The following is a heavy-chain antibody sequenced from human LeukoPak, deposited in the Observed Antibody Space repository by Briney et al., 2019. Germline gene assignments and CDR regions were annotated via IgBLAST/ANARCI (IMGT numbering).Heavy chain of an antibody. V-gene: IGHV3-73*01. J-gene: IGHJ4*02. CDR3: TRSAQLDFDY. CDR2: IRSKANSYAT. D-gene: IGHD2-2*01. Sequence: PGGSLRLSCAASGFTLSGSAMHWVRQASGKGLEWVGRIRSKANSYATAYAASVKGRFTISRDDSKNTAYLQMNSLKTEDTAVYYCTRSAQLDFDYWGQGTLVTVSS. CDR1: GFTLSGSA.